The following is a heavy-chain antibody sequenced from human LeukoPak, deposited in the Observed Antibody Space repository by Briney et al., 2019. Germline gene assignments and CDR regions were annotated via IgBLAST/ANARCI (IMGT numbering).Heavy chain of an antibody. Sequence: GGSLRLSCAASGXAFSTYAMGWVRQAPGQGLEWVSALSGSGGFTYYADSVKGRFTISRDNTKNTLYLQMNSLRAEDTAVYYCTKDHLRYVDWLLSDDAFDIWGQGTMVAVSS. CDR1: GXAFSTYA. J-gene: IGHJ3*02. V-gene: IGHV3-23*01. CDR2: LSGSGGFT. CDR3: TKDHLRYVDWLLSDDAFDI. D-gene: IGHD3-9*01.